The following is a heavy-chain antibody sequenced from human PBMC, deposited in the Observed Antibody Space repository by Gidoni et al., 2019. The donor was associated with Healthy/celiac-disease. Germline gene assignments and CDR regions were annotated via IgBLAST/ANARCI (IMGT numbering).Heavy chain of an antibody. Sequence: EVPLLESGGGLVQPGGSLRLSCAASGFTFSSYAMSWVRQAPGKGLEWVSAISGSGGSTDYADSVKGRFTISRDNSKNTLYLKMNSLRAEDTAVYYCAKGIVGVAPEFTWGQGTLVTVSS. CDR1: GFTFSSYA. CDR2: ISGSGGST. D-gene: IGHD3-3*01. J-gene: IGHJ5*02. CDR3: AKGIVGVAPEFT. V-gene: IGHV3-23*01.